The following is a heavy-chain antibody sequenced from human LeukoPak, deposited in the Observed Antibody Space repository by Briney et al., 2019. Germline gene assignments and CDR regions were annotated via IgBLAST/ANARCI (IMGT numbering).Heavy chain of an antibody. CDR1: GGSISSGDYS. D-gene: IGHD3-3*01. V-gene: IGHV4-30-4*01. CDR2: IYYSGST. J-gene: IGHJ5*02. CDR3: ARGSLYYDFWSGPDIPNWFDP. Sequence: SETLSLTCTVSGGSISSGDYSWSWIRQPPGKGLEWIGYIYYSGSTYYNPSLKSRVTISVDTSKNQFSLKLSSVTAADTAVYYCARGSLYYDFWSGPDIPNWFDPWGQGTLVTVSS.